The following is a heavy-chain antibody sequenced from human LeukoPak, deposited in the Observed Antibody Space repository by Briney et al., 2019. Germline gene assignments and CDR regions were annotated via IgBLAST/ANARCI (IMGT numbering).Heavy chain of an antibody. J-gene: IGHJ3*02. CDR2: IYTSGST. D-gene: IGHD3-22*01. CDR1: GGSISSGSYY. V-gene: IGHV4-61*02. CDR3: AGAIYYDSSGYPPAFDI. Sequence: SETLSLTCTVSGGSISSGSYYWSWIRQPAGKGLEWIGRIYTSGSTNYNPSLKSRVTISVDTSKNQFSLKLSSVTAADTAVYYCAGAIYYDSSGYPPAFDIWGQGTMVTVSS.